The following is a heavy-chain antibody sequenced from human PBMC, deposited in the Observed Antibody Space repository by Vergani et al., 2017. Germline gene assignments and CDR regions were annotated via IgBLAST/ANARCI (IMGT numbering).Heavy chain of an antibody. CDR2: ISASGAPT. V-gene: IGHV3-23*01. D-gene: IGHD6-13*01. Sequence: EVHLLESGGGLVQSGGSLRLSCAASGLTFSTYAMTWVRQAPGKGLEWVSGISASGAPTYYADSVKGRVTISRDNSKNTLYLQMNSLRAEDTAVYYCAKVDSSSWYEGRGPSKYYYGMDVWGQGTTVTVSS. CDR3: AKVDSSSWYEGRGPSKYYYGMDV. J-gene: IGHJ6*02. CDR1: GLTFSTYA.